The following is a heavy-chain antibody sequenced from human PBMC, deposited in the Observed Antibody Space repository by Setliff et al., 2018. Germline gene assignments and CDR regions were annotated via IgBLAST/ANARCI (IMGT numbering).Heavy chain of an antibody. D-gene: IGHD4-17*01. CDR3: ARGDYGDYGEGEAAY. V-gene: IGHV1-8*02. CDR2: INAGNGNT. Sequence: GASVKVSCKASGGTFSSYAISWVRQAPGQGLEWMGGINAGNGNTKYSQKFQGRVTMTRNTSISTAHIELSSLRAEETAVYCCARGDYGDYGEGEAAYWGQGTLVTVSS. J-gene: IGHJ4*02. CDR1: GGTFSSYA.